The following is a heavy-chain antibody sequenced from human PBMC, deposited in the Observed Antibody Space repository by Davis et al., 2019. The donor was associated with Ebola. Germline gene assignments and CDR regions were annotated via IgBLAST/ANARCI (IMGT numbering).Heavy chain of an antibody. CDR3: GRVCGNGCSGIDY. CDR2: IDHSGST. J-gene: IGHJ4*02. D-gene: IGHD2-21*02. Sequence: MPSETLSLTCAVYGGSFSGYYWSWIRQPPGKGLEWIGEIDHSGSTNYNPSLKSRVTISVDKSKNQFSLKLNSVTAADTAVYYCGRVCGNGCSGIDYWGQGTLVTVSS. CDR1: GGSFSGYY. V-gene: IGHV4-34*01.